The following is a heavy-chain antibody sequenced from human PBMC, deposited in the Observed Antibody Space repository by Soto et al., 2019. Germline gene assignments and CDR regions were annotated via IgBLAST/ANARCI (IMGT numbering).Heavy chain of an antibody. D-gene: IGHD6-6*01. Sequence: SVKVSCKASGGTFSSYAISWVRQAPGQGLEWMGGIIPIFGTANYAQKFQGRVTITADESTSTAYMELSSLRSEDTAVYYCAREGRSIAARYWFDPWGQGTLVTVSS. CDR3: AREGRSIAARYWFDP. CDR2: IIPIFGTA. CDR1: GGTFSSYA. V-gene: IGHV1-69*13. J-gene: IGHJ5*02.